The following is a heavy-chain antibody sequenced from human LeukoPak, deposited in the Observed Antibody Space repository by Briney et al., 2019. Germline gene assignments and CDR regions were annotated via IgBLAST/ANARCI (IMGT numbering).Heavy chain of an antibody. J-gene: IGHJ4*02. CDR2: ISSSSNYI. Sequence: GGSLRLSCAASGLTFSSYSMNWVREAPGRGLEWVSSISSSSNYIYYTDSVKGRFTISRDNAKNTLYLQMNSLRAEDTAVYYCARVPHAMVRGVIITEFYFDYWGQGTLVTVSS. D-gene: IGHD3-10*01. CDR3: ARVPHAMVRGVIITEFYFDY. V-gene: IGHV3-21*01. CDR1: GLTFSSYS.